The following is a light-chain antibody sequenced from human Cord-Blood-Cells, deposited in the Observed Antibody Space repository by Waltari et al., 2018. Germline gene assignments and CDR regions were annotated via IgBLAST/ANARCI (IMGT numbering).Light chain of an antibody. Sequence: QSALTQPRSVSGSPGQSVTISCTGTSSDVGGYNYVSCYQQHPGKAPKLMIYDVSKRPSGVPDRFSGSKSGNTASLTISGLQAEDEADYYCCSYAGSYTFPYVFGTGTKVTVL. CDR3: CSYAGSYTFPYV. J-gene: IGLJ1*01. CDR1: SSDVGGYNY. V-gene: IGLV2-11*01. CDR2: DVS.